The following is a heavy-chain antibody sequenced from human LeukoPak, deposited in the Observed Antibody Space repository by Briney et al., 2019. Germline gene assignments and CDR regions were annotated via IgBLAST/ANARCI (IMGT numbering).Heavy chain of an antibody. D-gene: IGHD6-13*01. V-gene: IGHV1-2*02. CDR2: INPNSGGT. CDR3: ARDSLIAAAGTLGGY. Sequence: GASVKVSCKASGYTFTGGYIHWVRQAPGQGLEWMGWINPNSGGTNYAQKFQGRVTMTRDTSISTAYMELSRLRSDDTAVYYCARDSLIAAAGTLGGYWGQGTLVTVSS. J-gene: IGHJ4*02. CDR1: GYTFTGGY.